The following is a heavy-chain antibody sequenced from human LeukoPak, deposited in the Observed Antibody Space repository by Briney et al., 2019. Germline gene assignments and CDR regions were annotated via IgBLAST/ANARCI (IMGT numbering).Heavy chain of an antibody. CDR1: GFTFSNCP. CDR2: ISPDGGAT. CDR3: AREIYTFSSSSLDF. D-gene: IGHD6-13*01. J-gene: IGHJ4*02. Sequence: GGSLRLSCAASGFTFSNCPMHWVRRAPGKGLEYVSAISPDGGATYYANSVKGRFTMSRDNSKNTLYLQMGSLRPEDMAIYYCAREIYTFSSSSLDFWGQGTLVTVSS. V-gene: IGHV3-64*01.